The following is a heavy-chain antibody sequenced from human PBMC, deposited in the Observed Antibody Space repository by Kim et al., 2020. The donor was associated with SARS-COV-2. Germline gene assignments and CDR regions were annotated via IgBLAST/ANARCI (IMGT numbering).Heavy chain of an antibody. CDR3: ASSGGEGGYYYYYGMDV. D-gene: IGHD2-21*01. V-gene: IGHV4-31*03. J-gene: IGHJ6*02. Sequence: SETLSLTCTVSGGSISSGGYYWSWIRQHPGKGLEWIGYIYYSGSTYYNPSLKSRVTISVDTSKNQFSLKLSSVTAADTAVYYCASSGGEGGYYYYYGMDVWGQGTTVTVSS. CDR1: GGSISSGGYY. CDR2: IYYSGST.